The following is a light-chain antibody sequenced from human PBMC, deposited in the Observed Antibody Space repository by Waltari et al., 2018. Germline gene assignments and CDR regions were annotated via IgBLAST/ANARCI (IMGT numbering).Light chain of an antibody. Sequence: QSVLTQPPSVSGAPGQRVTISCTGTSSNLGAGFDFHGHKQIPGTAPTLLIYGDTHRPSGVPDRFSGSKSDTSAALAITGLEADDEADYNSQSYDITVTGVIFGGGTKLTGL. CDR1: SSNLGAGFD. CDR2: GDT. J-gene: IGLJ2*01. V-gene: IGLV1-40*01. CDR3: QSYDITVTGVI.